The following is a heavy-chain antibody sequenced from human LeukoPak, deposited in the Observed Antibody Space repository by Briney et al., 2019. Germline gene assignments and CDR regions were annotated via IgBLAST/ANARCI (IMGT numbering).Heavy chain of an antibody. CDR1: GFAFSNYA. CDR3: AKNAGYSYGLYYFDY. D-gene: IGHD5-18*01. CDR2: LVSSGTTT. V-gene: IGHV3-23*01. Sequence: GGSLRLSCAASGFAFSNYAMSWVRQAPGKGLEWVSSLVSSGTTTYYADSVKGRFTISRDNSKNTVHLQMDSLRAEDSAVYYCAKNAGYSYGLYYFDYWGQGTLVTVSS. J-gene: IGHJ4*02.